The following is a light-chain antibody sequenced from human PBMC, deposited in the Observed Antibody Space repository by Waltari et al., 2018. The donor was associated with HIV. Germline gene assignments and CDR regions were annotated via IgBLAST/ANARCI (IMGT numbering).Light chain of an antibody. CDR1: QSVSSY. CDR2: DSS. CDR3: QQRSNSYT. V-gene: IGKV3-11*01. Sequence: EIVLTQSPATLSLSPGERATLSCRASQSVSSYLAWYQQKPGQAPRRFIYDSSNRATGIPARFSGSGSGTDFTLTISSLEPEDFAVYYCQQRSNSYTFGQGTKLEIK. J-gene: IGKJ2*01.